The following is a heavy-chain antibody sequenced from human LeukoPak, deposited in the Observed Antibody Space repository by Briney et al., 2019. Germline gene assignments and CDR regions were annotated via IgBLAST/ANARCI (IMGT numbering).Heavy chain of an antibody. Sequence: SVKVSCKASGYTFTSYAISWVRQAPGQGLEWMGRIIPIFGTTNYAQKFQGRVTITTDESTSTAYMELSSLRSEDTAVYYCARDRDFWSGYHSENWFDPWGQGTLVTVSS. CDR2: IIPIFGTT. V-gene: IGHV1-69*05. CDR1: GYTFTSYA. J-gene: IGHJ5*02. CDR3: ARDRDFWSGYHSENWFDP. D-gene: IGHD3-3*01.